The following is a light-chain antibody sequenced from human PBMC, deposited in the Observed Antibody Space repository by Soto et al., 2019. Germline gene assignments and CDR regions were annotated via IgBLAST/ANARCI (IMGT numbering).Light chain of an antibody. V-gene: IGLV1-47*01. Sequence: QSVLSQPPSASGAPGQRVTISCSGSSSNIGSNFVYWYQQLPGTAPKLLIYRTDQRPSGVPDRFSGSKPGASASLVISGLRSEDEADYYCVAWDNSLRWVFGGGTKLTVL. CDR3: VAWDNSLRWV. J-gene: IGLJ3*02. CDR2: RTD. CDR1: SSNIGSNF.